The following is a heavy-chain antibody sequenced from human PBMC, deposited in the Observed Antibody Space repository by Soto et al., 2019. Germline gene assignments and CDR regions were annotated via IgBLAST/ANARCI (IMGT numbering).Heavy chain of an antibody. Sequence: EVQLVESGGGLIQPGGSLRLSCAASGFTVSNNYMIWVRQAPGKGLEWVSLIYSGGKTYYADSVKGRFTISRDNSNNTLYLQMNSLRAEATAVYYCATSPTTGNTWGQGTLVTVSS. CDR3: ATSPTTGNT. CDR2: IYSGGKT. J-gene: IGHJ4*02. V-gene: IGHV3-53*01. D-gene: IGHD1-1*01. CDR1: GFTVSNNY.